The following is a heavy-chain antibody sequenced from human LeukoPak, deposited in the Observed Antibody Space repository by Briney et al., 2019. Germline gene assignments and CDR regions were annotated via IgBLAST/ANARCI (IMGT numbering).Heavy chain of an antibody. D-gene: IGHD2-2*01. J-gene: IGHJ4*02. CDR1: GGTFSSYA. Sequence: SVKVSCKASGGTFSSYAISWVRQAPGQGLEWMGGIIPIFGTANYAQKFQGRVTITADKSTSTAYMELSSLRSEDTAVYYCQVVPAAKYYFDYWGQGTLVTVSS. CDR3: QVVPAAKYYFDY. V-gene: IGHV1-69*06. CDR2: IIPIFGTA.